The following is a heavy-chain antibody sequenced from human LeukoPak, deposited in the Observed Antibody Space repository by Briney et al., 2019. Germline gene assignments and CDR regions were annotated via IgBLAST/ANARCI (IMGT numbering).Heavy chain of an antibody. D-gene: IGHD2-8*01. J-gene: IGHJ4*02. Sequence: PSQTLSLTCTVSGGSINSGGYYWSWIRQPAGKGLEWIGRFYSSGSTYYNSSLQSRVTVSLDTSKNQFSLKLSSVTAADTAVYYCAKLGYCTNGVCPPDYWGQGTLVTVSS. CDR2: FYSSGST. CDR1: GGSINSGGYY. V-gene: IGHV4-61*02. CDR3: AKLGYCTNGVCPPDY.